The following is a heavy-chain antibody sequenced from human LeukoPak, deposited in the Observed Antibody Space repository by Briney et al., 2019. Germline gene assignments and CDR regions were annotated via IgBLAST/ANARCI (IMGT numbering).Heavy chain of an antibody. Sequence: GESLKISCKGSGYSFTSYWIGWVRQIPGKGLDWMGIIYPGDSDTRYSPSFQGQVTISADKSISTAYLQWSSLKASDTAMYYCARTEGSRRNWFDPWGQGTLVTVSS. D-gene: IGHD6-13*01. V-gene: IGHV5-51*01. J-gene: IGHJ5*02. CDR3: ARTEGSRRNWFDP. CDR1: GYSFTSYW. CDR2: IYPGDSDT.